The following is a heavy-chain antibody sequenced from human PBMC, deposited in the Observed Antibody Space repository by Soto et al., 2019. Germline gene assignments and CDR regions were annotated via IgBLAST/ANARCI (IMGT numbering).Heavy chain of an antibody. Sequence: EVQLVESGGGLVKPGGSLRLSCAASGFTFSNAWMSWVRQAPGKGLEWVGRIKSKTDGGTTDYAAPVKGRFTISRDDLKNTLYLQMNSLKTEDTAVYYCTTDRYYDSSGYKVDYGGQGTLVTVSS. CDR3: TTDRYYDSSGYKVDY. CDR1: GFTFSNAW. J-gene: IGHJ4*02. D-gene: IGHD3-22*01. V-gene: IGHV3-15*01. CDR2: IKSKTDGGTT.